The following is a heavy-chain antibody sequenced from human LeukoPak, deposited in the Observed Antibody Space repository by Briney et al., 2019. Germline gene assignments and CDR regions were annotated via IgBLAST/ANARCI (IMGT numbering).Heavy chain of an antibody. Sequence: GGSLRLSCAASGLTFRSFEINWVRQAPGKGLEWVSYVSSSGSTIYYADSLKGRFTVSRDNAKNSPYLQMNSLRAEDTAVYYCARVAAGYYGVDVWGKGTTVSVSS. V-gene: IGHV3-48*03. J-gene: IGHJ6*04. CDR3: ARVAAGYYGVDV. CDR1: GLTFRSFE. CDR2: VSSSGSTI. D-gene: IGHD6-19*01.